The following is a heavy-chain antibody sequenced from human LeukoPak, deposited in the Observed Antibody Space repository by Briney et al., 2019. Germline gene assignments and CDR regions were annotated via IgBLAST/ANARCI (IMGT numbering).Heavy chain of an antibody. CDR1: GFTFSDYN. J-gene: IGHJ4*02. CDR3: ARGSLLWFGEQ. D-gene: IGHD3-10*01. CDR2: ISSSSSYI. Sequence: EGSLRLSCAASGFTFSDYNMRWIRQAPGKGLEWVSSISSSSSYIYYADSVKGRFTISRDNSKNTLYLQMNSLRAEDTAVYYCARGSLLWFGEQRGQGTLVTVSS. V-gene: IGHV3-21*04.